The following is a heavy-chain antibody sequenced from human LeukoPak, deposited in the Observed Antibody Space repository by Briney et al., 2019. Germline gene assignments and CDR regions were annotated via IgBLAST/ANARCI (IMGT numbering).Heavy chain of an antibody. CDR3: ARGLRGSNYYYNYMDV. D-gene: IGHD3-10*01. CDR1: GYTFTVYY. Sequence: GASVTVSFTSSGYTFTVYYLHWVRQAPGQGLEWMGWINPNSGGTNYAQKFQGRVTMTRDTSISTAYMELSRLRSDDTAVYYCARGLRGSNYYYNYMDVWGKGTTVTVSS. V-gene: IGHV1-2*02. CDR2: INPNSGGT. J-gene: IGHJ6*03.